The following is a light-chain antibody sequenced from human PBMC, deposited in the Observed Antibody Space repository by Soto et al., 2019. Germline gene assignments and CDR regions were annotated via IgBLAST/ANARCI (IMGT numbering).Light chain of an antibody. CDR3: QQRSNWPST. J-gene: IGKJ4*01. Sequence: EIVLTQSPATLSLSPGERATLPCRASQSVSSYLAWYQQKPGQAPRLLIYDASNRATGIPARFSGSGSGTDFTLTISSLEPEDFAAYYCQQRSNWPSTFGGGTKVDIK. CDR1: QSVSSY. CDR2: DAS. V-gene: IGKV3-11*01.